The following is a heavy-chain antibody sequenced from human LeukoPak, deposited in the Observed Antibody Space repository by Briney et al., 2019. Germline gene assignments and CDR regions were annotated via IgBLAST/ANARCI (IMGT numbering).Heavy chain of an antibody. Sequence: SGGSLRLSCAASGFTFSLYEMNWVRQAPVKGLEWVSYISGGGETRYYADSVKGRFTISRDNGKNSLYLQMNSLGAEDTAVYYCARDASGHDLPFDYWGQGTLVTVSS. CDR3: ARDASGHDLPFDY. CDR1: GFTFSLYE. D-gene: IGHD6-25*01. V-gene: IGHV3-48*03. CDR2: ISGGGETR. J-gene: IGHJ4*02.